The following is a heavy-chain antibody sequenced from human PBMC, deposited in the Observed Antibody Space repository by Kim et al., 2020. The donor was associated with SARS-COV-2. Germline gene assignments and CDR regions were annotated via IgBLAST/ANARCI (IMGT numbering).Heavy chain of an antibody. D-gene: IGHD3-16*01. Sequence: ASVKVSCKTSGYTFTSDSIHWVRQAPGQGLEWMGAIDCGDGYTKYSEKFQGRVTFTRDTSASTAYMVLSGLRSEDSAVFYCLGGYYFDYWGQGTPVTVSS. CDR3: LGGYYFDY. V-gene: IGHV1-3*01. CDR2: IDCGDGYT. CDR1: GYTFTSDS. J-gene: IGHJ4*02.